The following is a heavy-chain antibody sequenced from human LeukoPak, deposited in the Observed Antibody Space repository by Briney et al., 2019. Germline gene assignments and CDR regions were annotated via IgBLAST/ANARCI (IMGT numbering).Heavy chain of an antibody. CDR3: AKDGPPHTMVRGVIRYYFDY. D-gene: IGHD3-10*01. CDR1: GFTFSSYG. Sequence: GGSLRLSCAASGFTFSSYGMHWVRQAPGKGLEWVAVIWYDGSNKYYADSVKGRFTISRDNSKNTLYLQMNSLRAEDTAVYYCAKDGPPHTMVRGVIRYYFDYWGQGTLVIASS. V-gene: IGHV3-33*06. CDR2: IWYDGSNK. J-gene: IGHJ4*02.